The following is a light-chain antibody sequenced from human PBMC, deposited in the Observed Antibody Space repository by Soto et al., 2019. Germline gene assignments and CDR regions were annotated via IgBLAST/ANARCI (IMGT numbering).Light chain of an antibody. CDR2: GAS. CDR3: QQYGSSPLT. CDR1: KSVSSSY. J-gene: IGKJ4*01. Sequence: EIVLTQSPGTLSLSPGERATLSCRASKSVSSSYLAWYQQKPGQAPRLLIDGASSRATGIPDRFSGSGSGTDFTLTISRLEPEDFAVYYCQQYGSSPLTFGGGTKVEIK. V-gene: IGKV3-20*01.